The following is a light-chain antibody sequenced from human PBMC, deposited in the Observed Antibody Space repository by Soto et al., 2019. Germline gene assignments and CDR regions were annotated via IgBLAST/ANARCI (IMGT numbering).Light chain of an antibody. J-gene: IGLJ1*01. CDR2: DVN. CDR3: SLYSSNGSLI. Sequence: QSALTQPPSVSGSPGQSVTISCTATTTDMDNYDSVSWYQQAPGTAPKLIIYDVNNRPSGAPDLCSGSTSGNTASLTISGLQAEDETDYFCSLYSSNGSLIFGPGTKVNVL. V-gene: IGLV2-18*01. CDR1: TTDMDNYDS.